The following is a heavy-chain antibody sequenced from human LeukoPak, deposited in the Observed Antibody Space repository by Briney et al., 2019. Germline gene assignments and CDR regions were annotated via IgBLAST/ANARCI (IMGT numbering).Heavy chain of an antibody. D-gene: IGHD6-13*01. CDR3: ARDQYSSSWYPSWFAP. V-gene: IGHV3-33*08. CDR2: IWEDGSNK. CDR1: GFTFSSYG. Sequence: GGSLRLSCAASGFTFSSYGMHWVRQAPGKGLEWVAVIWEDGSNKYYADSVKGRFTISRDNSKTTRYLQMNSLRAEDPAVYYCARDQYSSSWYPSWFAPWGQGTLVTVSS. J-gene: IGHJ5*02.